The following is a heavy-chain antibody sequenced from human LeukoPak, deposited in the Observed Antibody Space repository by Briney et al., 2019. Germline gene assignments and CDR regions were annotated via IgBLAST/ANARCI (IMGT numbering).Heavy chain of an antibody. V-gene: IGHV3-23*01. CDR2: ISGSGGST. CDR1: GFTFSSYA. J-gene: IGHJ4*02. D-gene: IGHD6-19*01. CDR3: AKDPGQWLARLFDY. Sequence: GGSLRLSCAASGFTFSSYAMSWVRQAAGKGLEWVSAISGSGGSTYYADSVKGRFTISRDNSKNTLYLQMNSLRAEDTAVYYCAKDPGQWLARLFDYWGQGTLVTVSS.